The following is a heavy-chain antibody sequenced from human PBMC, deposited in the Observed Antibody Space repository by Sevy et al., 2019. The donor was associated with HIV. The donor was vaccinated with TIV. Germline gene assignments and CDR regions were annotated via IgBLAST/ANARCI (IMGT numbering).Heavy chain of an antibody. Sequence: GGSLRLSCAASEFTFSSYSMNWVRQAPGKELEWVSSISRSSSYIYYADSVKGRFTISRDNAKNSLFLQMNSLRTEDTAVYYCARDKSTTAYYGMDVWGQGTTVTVSS. V-gene: IGHV3-21*01. CDR1: EFTFSSYS. J-gene: IGHJ6*02. CDR2: ISRSSSYI. CDR3: ARDKSTTAYYGMDV. D-gene: IGHD2-21*01.